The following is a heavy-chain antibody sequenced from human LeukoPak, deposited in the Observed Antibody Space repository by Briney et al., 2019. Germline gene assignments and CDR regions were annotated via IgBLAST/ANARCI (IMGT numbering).Heavy chain of an antibody. J-gene: IGHJ4*02. V-gene: IGHV4-4*07. Sequence: PSETLSLTCTVSGDSISSYYWSWIRQPAGKGLEWIGRIYTSGSTNYNPSLKSRVTISVDTSKNQFSLKLSSVTAADTAVYYCASPSGTYYSRFHYWGQGALVTVSS. CDR3: ASPSGTYYSRFHY. CDR1: GDSISSYY. D-gene: IGHD1-26*01. CDR2: IYTSGST.